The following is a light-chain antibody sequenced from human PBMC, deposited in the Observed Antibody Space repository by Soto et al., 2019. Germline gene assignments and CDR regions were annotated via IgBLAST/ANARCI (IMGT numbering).Light chain of an antibody. V-gene: IGKV3-11*01. Sequence: EIVLTQSPATLSLSPGERATLSCRASQSVSSYLAWYQQKPGQAPRLLIYDASNRATGIPARFIGSGSGTAFTLTISRLEPEDFAVYYCQQYVTTPRTFGQGTKVE. J-gene: IGKJ1*01. CDR1: QSVSSY. CDR2: DAS. CDR3: QQYVTTPRT.